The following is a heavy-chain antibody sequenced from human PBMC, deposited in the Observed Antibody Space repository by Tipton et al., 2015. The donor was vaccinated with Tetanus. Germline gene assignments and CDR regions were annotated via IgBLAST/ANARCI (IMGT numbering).Heavy chain of an antibody. Sequence: TLSLTCTVSGGSISSYYWSWVRQSPGKGLEWIGYVYYRGGTIASPSLKSRVTMSVDTSKKQVSLILGSVTAADTAVYYCVREGNMLERYFDLWGRGTLVTVSS. D-gene: IGHD1-1*01. J-gene: IGHJ2*01. CDR1: GGSISSYY. V-gene: IGHV4-59*01. CDR2: VYYRGGT. CDR3: VREGNMLERYFDL.